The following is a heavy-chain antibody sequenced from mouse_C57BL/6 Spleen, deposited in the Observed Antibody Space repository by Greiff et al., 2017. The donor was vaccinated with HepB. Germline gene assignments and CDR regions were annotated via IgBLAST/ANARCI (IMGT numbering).Heavy chain of an antibody. CDR2: INPNNGGT. V-gene: IGHV1-26*01. CDR3: ASGSNYVGYYYAMDY. D-gene: IGHD2-5*01. J-gene: IGHJ4*01. CDR1: GYTFTDYY. Sequence: EVQLQQSGPELVKPGASVKISCKASGYTFTDYYMNWVKQSHGKSLEWIGDINPNNGGTSYNQKFKGKATLTVDKSSSTAYMELRSLTSEDSAVYYCASGSNYVGYYYAMDYWGQGTSVTVSS.